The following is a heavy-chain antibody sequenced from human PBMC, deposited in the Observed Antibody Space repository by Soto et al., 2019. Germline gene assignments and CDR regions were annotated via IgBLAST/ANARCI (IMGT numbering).Heavy chain of an antibody. CDR3: AASRGYNYTSAY. Sequence: QVQLVESGGGVVQPGRSLRLSCAASGFTFSSYGMHWVRQAPGRGLEWVAVIWLDGSNKYYADSVKGRFTLSRDNSKNTMYLQMDRLRAEDTAVYYCAASRGYNYTSAYWGQGTLVTVSS. CDR2: IWLDGSNK. J-gene: IGHJ4*02. V-gene: IGHV3-33*01. CDR1: GFTFSSYG. D-gene: IGHD5-18*01.